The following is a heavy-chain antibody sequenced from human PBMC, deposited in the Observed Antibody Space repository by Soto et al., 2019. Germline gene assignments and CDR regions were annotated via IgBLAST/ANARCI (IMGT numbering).Heavy chain of an antibody. V-gene: IGHV3-48*02. CDR1: GFTFSSYS. CDR2: ISSSSSSI. CDR3: EREPRRWDYGMDV. D-gene: IGHD3-16*01. Sequence: EVQLVESGGGVVQPGGSLRLSCAASGFTFSSYSMNWVRQAPGKGLEWVSYISSSSSSILYADSVKGRFTISRDNGKNYLYLQMNSLTDEATAVYYCEREPRRWDYGMDVWGQGTTFTVSS. J-gene: IGHJ6*02.